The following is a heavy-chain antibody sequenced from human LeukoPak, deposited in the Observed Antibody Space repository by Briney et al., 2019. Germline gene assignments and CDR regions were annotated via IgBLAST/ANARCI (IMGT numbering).Heavy chain of an antibody. J-gene: IGHJ1*01. CDR1: GASVSSGSNY. CDR3: ARGRDDYDTSGYLPFQH. D-gene: IGHD3-22*01. V-gene: IGHV4-61*01. CDR2: IYYSGYT. Sequence: SETLSLTCTVPGASVSSGSNYWSWIRQPPGKGLEWIGYIYYSGYTNYNPSLKSRVTISVDTSKNQFSLKLSSVTAADTAVYYCARGRDDYDTSGYLPFQHWGQDTLVTVSS.